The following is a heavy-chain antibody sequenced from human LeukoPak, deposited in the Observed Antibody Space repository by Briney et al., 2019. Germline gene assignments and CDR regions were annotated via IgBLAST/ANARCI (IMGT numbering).Heavy chain of an antibody. CDR3: AREGEYSSGWPYFDY. V-gene: IGHV1-3*03. J-gene: IGHJ4*02. CDR1: GYTFTSYA. Sequence: ASVKVSCKASGYTFTSYAMHWVRQAPGQRLEWMGWINASNGNTKYSQEFQGRVTITRDTSASTAYMELSSLRSEDMAVYYCAREGEYSSGWPYFDYWGQGTLVTVSS. D-gene: IGHD6-19*01. CDR2: INASNGNT.